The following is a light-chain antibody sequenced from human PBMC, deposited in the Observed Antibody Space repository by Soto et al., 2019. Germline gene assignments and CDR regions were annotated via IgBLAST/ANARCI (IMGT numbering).Light chain of an antibody. J-gene: IGLJ2*01. CDR2: EGS. CDR1: SSDVGTYNL. V-gene: IGLV2-23*01. CDR3: SSYAGSSTLI. Sequence: QSALTQPASVSGSPGQSITISCTGTSSDVGTYNLVSWYQQHPGKAPKLMIYEGSKRPSGVSNRFSGSKSGNTASLTISGLQTEDEAEYYCSSYAGSSTLIFGGGTKVTVL.